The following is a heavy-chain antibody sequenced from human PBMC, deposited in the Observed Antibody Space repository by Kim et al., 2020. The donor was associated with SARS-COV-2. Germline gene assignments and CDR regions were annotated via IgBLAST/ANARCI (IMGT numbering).Heavy chain of an antibody. D-gene: IGHD6-13*01. CDR3: ARGRVAAASYYFDY. J-gene: IGHJ4*02. Sequence: TGKSRMTISPDTSKNQCSLQLNSVTPEVTAVYYCARGRVAAASYYFDYWGQGTLVTVSS. V-gene: IGHV6-1*01.